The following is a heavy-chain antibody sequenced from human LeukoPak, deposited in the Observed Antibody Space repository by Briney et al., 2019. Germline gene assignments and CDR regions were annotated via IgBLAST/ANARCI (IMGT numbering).Heavy chain of an antibody. V-gene: IGHV4-4*02. D-gene: IGHD3-9*01. J-gene: IGHJ4*02. CDR2: IHESGRT. CDR3: ARLERDILTGYLKFDY. Sequence: SETLSLTCAVSGASISSDHWWTRIRQPPGKGLEWIVEIHESGRTNYSPSLKSRVTFSVDKSRNQVSLRLSSVTAADTAVYYCARLERDILTGYLKFDYWGQGILVTVSS. CDR1: GASISSDHW.